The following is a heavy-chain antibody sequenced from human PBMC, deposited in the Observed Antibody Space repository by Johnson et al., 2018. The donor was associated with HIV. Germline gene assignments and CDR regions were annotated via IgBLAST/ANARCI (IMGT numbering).Heavy chain of an antibody. D-gene: IGHD3-3*01. J-gene: IGHJ3*02. CDR2: IYSGGST. CDR1: GFTFSSYA. Sequence: VQLVESGGGVVQPGGSLRLSCAASGFTFSSYAMSWVRQAPGKGLEWVSVIYSGGSTYYADSVKGRFTISRDNSKNTLYLQMNSLRAEDTAVYYCAKVYGNFNFWSGDPSFFDIWGQGTMVTVSS. CDR3: AKVYGNFNFWSGDPSFFDI. V-gene: IGHV3-66*01.